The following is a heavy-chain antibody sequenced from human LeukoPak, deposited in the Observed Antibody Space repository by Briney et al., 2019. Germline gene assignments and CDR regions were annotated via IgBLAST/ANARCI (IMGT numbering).Heavy chain of an antibody. CDR2: IYYSGST. Sequence: PSETLSLTCTVSGGSISSYYWSWIRQPPGKGLEWIGYIYYSGSTNYNPSPKSRVTISVDTSKNQFSLKLSSVTAADTAVYYCARSDYGGWFDPWGQGTLVTVSS. V-gene: IGHV4-59*01. CDR1: GGSISSYY. J-gene: IGHJ5*02. CDR3: ARSDYGGWFDP. D-gene: IGHD4-17*01.